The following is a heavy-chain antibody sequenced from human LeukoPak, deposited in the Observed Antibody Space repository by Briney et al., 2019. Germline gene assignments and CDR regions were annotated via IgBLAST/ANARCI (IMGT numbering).Heavy chain of an antibody. V-gene: IGHV1-69*01. CDR2: ITPIFGTA. Sequence: GSSVKVSCKASGGTFSSYAVSWVRQAPGQGLEWMGGITPIFGTANYAQKFQGRVTITADESTSTAYMELSSLRSDDTAVYYCARDSSGYSSDWYPDYWGQGTLVTVSS. CDR1: GGTFSSYA. D-gene: IGHD6-19*01. CDR3: ARDSSGYSSDWYPDY. J-gene: IGHJ4*02.